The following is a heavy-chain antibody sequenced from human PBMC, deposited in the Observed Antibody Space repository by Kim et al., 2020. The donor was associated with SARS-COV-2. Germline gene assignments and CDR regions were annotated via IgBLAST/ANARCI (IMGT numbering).Heavy chain of an antibody. CDR2: IDYSGST. CDR1: GGSISSRSYY. D-gene: IGHD1-26*01. Sequence: SETLSLTCTVSGGSISSRSYYWGWIRQTPGKGLEWIGSIDYSGSTYYNPSLKSRVTMSVDASKNQFSLNLSSVTAADTAVYYCARRGSYYGGFDYWGQGTLVTVSS. CDR3: ARRGSYYGGFDY. J-gene: IGHJ4*02. V-gene: IGHV4-39*01.